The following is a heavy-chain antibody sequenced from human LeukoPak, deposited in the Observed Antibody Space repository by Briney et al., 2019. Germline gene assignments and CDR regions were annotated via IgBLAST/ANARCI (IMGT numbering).Heavy chain of an antibody. CDR2: ISGSGGST. CDR1: GFTFSNYA. V-gene: IGHV3-23*01. Sequence: GGSLRLSCAASGFTFSNYAMNWVRQAPGKGLEWVSAISGSGGSTYYADSVKGRFTISRDNSKITLYLQMNSLRAEDTAVYYCARVLQGEWFFDYWGQGTLVTVSS. J-gene: IGHJ4*02. CDR3: ARVLQGEWFFDY. D-gene: IGHD3-3*01.